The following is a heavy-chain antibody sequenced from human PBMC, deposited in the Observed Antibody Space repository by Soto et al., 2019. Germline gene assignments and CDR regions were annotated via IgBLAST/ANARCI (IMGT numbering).Heavy chain of an antibody. CDR3: ARGRSHEWEQLVQYFDY. Sequence: QVQLQESGPGLVKPSETLSLTCTVSGGSVSNSYWGWIRQPPGKGLEWVAYVYYSGSTNYNPSLGSRVTISVDKSKNQFSLKMTSVTGADTAVYYCARGRSHEWEQLVQYFDYWGQGTLVTVSS. CDR2: VYYSGST. V-gene: IGHV4-59*02. CDR1: GGSVSNSY. J-gene: IGHJ4*02. D-gene: IGHD1-26*01.